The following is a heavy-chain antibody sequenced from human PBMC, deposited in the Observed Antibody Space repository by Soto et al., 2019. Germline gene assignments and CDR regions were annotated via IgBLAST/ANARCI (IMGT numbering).Heavy chain of an antibody. Sequence: QVQLVESRGGVVQPGRSLRLCCAASGFTFSNYGMHWVRQAPGKGLEWVAVISYDGTKKYYADSVKGRFTISRDNSKNRLYLQMHTLRPEDTAVYYCAKDPGVVVAGTFGHYFDYWGQGTLVTVSS. CDR2: ISYDGTKK. D-gene: IGHD6-19*01. V-gene: IGHV3-30*18. CDR3: AKDPGVVVAGTFGHYFDY. CDR1: GFTFSNYG. J-gene: IGHJ4*02.